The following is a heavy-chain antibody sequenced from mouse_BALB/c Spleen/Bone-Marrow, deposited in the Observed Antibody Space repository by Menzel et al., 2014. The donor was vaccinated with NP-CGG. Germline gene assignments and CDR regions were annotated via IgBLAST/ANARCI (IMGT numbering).Heavy chain of an antibody. V-gene: IGHV1S81*02. CDR2: INPSNGRT. Sequence: VQLQQSGAELVKPGASVRLSCKASGHSFTTYWIHWVKQRPGQGLEWIGEINPSNGRTNYNEKFKSKATLTVDKSSSTAYMQLSSLKSEDSAVYYCARYDGPAWFAYWGQGTLVTVSA. CDR1: GHSFTTYW. J-gene: IGHJ3*01. CDR3: ARYDGPAWFAY. D-gene: IGHD2-3*01.